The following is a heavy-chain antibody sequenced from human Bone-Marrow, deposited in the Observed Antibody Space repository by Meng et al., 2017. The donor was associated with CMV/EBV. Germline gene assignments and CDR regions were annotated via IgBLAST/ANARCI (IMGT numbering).Heavy chain of an antibody. V-gene: IGHV1-18*01. J-gene: IGHJ4*02. CDR1: GYTFTSYG. Sequence: QVQLVQSGAEVKKPGASVKVSCKASGYTFTSYGISWVRQAPGQGLEWVGWISAYNGDTNYAQKLQGRVTMTTDTSTNSAYMELRSLRSDDTALYYCARELGGTGYFDYWGQGTLVTVSS. CDR3: ARELGGTGYFDY. D-gene: IGHD1-26*01. CDR2: ISAYNGDT.